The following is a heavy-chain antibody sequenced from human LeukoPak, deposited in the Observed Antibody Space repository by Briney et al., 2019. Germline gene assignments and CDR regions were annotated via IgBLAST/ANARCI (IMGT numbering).Heavy chain of an antibody. CDR1: GVSISNDNW. CDR2: VYHSGST. CDR3: ARGEQQLVKGFDY. Sequence: PSETLSLTCAVSGVSISNDNWWSWVRQPPGKGLEWIGEVYHSGSTNYNPSLKSRVTISVDKSKNQFSLRLTSVTAADTAVYYCARGEQQLVKGFDYWGQGTLVTVSS. V-gene: IGHV4-4*02. D-gene: IGHD6-13*01. J-gene: IGHJ4*02.